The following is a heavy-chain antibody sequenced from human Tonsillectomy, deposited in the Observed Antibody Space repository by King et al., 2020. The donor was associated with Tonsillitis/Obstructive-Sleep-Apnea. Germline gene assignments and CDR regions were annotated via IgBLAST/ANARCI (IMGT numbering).Heavy chain of an antibody. D-gene: IGHD1-26*01. CDR2: IYWDDDK. CDR1: GFSLSTSGVG. CDR3: AHLRCVGAENWRTWDWWEP. V-gene: IGHV2-5*02. J-gene: IGHJ5*02. Sequence: FTLKESGPTLVKPTETLTLTCTFSGFSLSTSGVGVGWIRQPPGQALEWLALIYWDDDKRYSPPLKSRLTIPKDPSKNQVVLTMTNMDPVDTATYCCAHLRCVGAENWRTWDWWEPWGQGTLCTGS.